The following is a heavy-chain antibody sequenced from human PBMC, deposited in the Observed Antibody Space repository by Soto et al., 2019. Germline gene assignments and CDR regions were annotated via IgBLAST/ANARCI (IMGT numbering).Heavy chain of an antibody. Sequence: GASVKVSCKASGGTFSSYAISWVRQAPGQGLEWMRGIIPIFGTANYAQKFQGRVTITADESTSTAYMELSSLRSEDTAVYYCAREWELREGNWFDPWGQGTLVTVSS. CDR2: IIPIFGTA. CDR3: AREWELREGNWFDP. D-gene: IGHD1-26*01. J-gene: IGHJ5*02. CDR1: GGTFSSYA. V-gene: IGHV1-69*13.